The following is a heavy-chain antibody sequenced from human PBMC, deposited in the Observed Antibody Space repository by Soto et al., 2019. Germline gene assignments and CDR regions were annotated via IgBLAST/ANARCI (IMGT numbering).Heavy chain of an antibody. CDR2: IIPIFGTA. CDR3: ARASRSYYDILSSYANPPDFDY. Sequence: SVKVSCKASGGTFSSYAISWVRQAPGQGLEWMGGIIPIFGTANYAQKFQGRVTITADESTSTAYMELSSLRSEDTAVYYCARASRSYYDILSSYANPPDFDYWGQGTLVTVSS. V-gene: IGHV1-69*13. D-gene: IGHD3-9*01. J-gene: IGHJ4*02. CDR1: GGTFSSYA.